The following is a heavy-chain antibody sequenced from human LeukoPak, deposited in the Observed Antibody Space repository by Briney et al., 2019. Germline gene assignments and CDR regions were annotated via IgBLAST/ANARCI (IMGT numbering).Heavy chain of an antibody. CDR2: IYHSGST. D-gene: IGHD6-19*01. Sequence: PSETLSLTCAVSGYSISSGYYWGWIRQPPGKGLEWIGSIYHSGSTYYNPSPKSRVTISVDTSKNQFSLKLSSVTAADTAVYYCASFTTAVAATLGAFDIWGQGTMVTVSS. CDR3: ASFTTAVAATLGAFDI. CDR1: GYSISSGYY. J-gene: IGHJ3*02. V-gene: IGHV4-38-2*01.